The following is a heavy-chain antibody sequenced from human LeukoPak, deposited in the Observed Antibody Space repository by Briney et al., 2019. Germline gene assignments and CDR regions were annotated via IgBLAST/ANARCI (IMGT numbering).Heavy chain of an antibody. D-gene: IGHD3-3*01. CDR3: AMRITIFGVATTHYFDY. CDR2: INPSGGST. J-gene: IGHJ4*02. CDR1: GYTFTSYY. Sequence: ASVKVSCKASGYTFTSYYMHWVRQAPGQGLEWMGIINPSGGSTSYAQKFQGRVTMTRDTSTNTVYMELSSLRSEDTAVYYCAMRITIFGVATTHYFDYWGQGTLVTVSS. V-gene: IGHV1-46*01.